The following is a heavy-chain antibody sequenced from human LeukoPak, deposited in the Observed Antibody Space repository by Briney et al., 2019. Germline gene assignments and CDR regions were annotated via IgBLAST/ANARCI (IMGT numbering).Heavy chain of an antibody. CDR3: ARGRTLYTVTTGLNGIRFDP. Sequence: SETLSLTCAVYGGSFSGYYRSWIRQPPGKGLEWIGEINHSGSTNYNPSLKSRVTISVDTSKNQFSLKLSSVTAADTAVYYCARGRTLYTVTTGLNGIRFDPWGQGTLVTVSS. CDR2: INHSGST. CDR1: GGSFSGYY. J-gene: IGHJ5*02. D-gene: IGHD4-17*01. V-gene: IGHV4-34*01.